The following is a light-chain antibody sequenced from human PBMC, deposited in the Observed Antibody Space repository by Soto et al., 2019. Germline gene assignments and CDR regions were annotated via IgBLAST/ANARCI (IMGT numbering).Light chain of an antibody. V-gene: IGLV2-14*01. J-gene: IGLJ1*01. Sequence: QSALTQPASVSGSPGQSITISCTGTSSDVGGYTYVSWYQQHPGKAPKLMIYDVSNRPSGVSNRFSGSKSGNTASLTISGLQAEDEADYYCSSYTSSSIDYVFGTGTKLTVL. CDR3: SSYTSSSIDYV. CDR2: DVS. CDR1: SSDVGGYTY.